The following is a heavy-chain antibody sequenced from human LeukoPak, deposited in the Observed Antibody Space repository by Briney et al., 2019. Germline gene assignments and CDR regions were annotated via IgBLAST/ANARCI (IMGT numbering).Heavy chain of an antibody. V-gene: IGHV4-30-4*08. D-gene: IGHD6-19*01. CDR1: GASITSGDWY. Sequence: SETLSLTCTVSGASITSGDWYWSWIRQSPGKGLEWIGYIHFSGATFYNPSLNSRITISSGTSKSQFSLKLSSVTAADTAVYYCAREIAVAGSAFDIWGQGTMVTVSS. J-gene: IGHJ3*02. CDR2: IHFSGAT. CDR3: AREIAVAGSAFDI.